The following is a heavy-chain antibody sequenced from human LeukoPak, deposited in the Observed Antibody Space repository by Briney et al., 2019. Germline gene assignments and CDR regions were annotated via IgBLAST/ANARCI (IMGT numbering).Heavy chain of an antibody. D-gene: IGHD1-14*01. J-gene: IGHJ4*02. CDR1: GFTFGGYG. Sequence: GGSLRLSCAGSGFTFGGYGMRWFRQTPGKGLEWVAVIAYDGSRTFYADSVKGRFTISRDKSKNTMSVQMDDLRAEDTAVYYCTRYNTHHFDYWGQGTLVTVSS. V-gene: IGHV3-33*01. CDR3: TRYNTHHFDY. CDR2: IAYDGSRT.